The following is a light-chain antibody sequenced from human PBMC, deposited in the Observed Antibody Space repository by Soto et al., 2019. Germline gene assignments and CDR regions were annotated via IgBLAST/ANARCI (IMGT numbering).Light chain of an antibody. CDR3: ASYTTSSTYV. Sequence: QSVLTQPASVSGSPGQSIAISCTGTSSDVSGYSYVSWYQQQPGKAPKLVISDVSNRPSGVSDRFSGSKSGNTASLTISGLQTEDEADYYCASYTTSSTYVFGTGTKVTVL. J-gene: IGLJ1*01. CDR1: SSDVSGYSY. CDR2: DVS. V-gene: IGLV2-14*01.